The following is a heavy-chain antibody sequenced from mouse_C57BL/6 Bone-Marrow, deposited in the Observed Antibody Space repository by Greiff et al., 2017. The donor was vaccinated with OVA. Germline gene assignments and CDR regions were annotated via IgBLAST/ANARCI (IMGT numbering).Heavy chain of an antibody. CDR2: IDPSDSET. D-gene: IGHD1-1*01. CDR1: GYTFTSYW. J-gene: IGHJ3*01. V-gene: IGHV1-52*01. CDR3: ARRYGSSSAWFAY. Sequence: QVQLQQPGAELVRPGSSVKLSCKASGYTFTSYWMHWVKQRPIQGLEWIGNIDPSDSETHYNQKFKDKATLTVDKSSSTAYMQLSSLTSEDSAVYYCARRYGSSSAWFAYWGQGTLVTVSA.